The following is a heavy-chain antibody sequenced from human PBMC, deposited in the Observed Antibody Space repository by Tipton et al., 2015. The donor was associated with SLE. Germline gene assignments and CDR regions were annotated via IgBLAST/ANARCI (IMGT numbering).Heavy chain of an antibody. D-gene: IGHD1-1*01. Sequence: LRLSCTVSGASIRNSTSYWSWIRQLPGKGLVWIGSIYDGGSTYYTPSLKSRLTISLDTSKNQFSLKLHSVTAADTAVYYCARETNDWGQGTLVTVSS. V-gene: IGHV4-31*02. CDR3: ARETND. CDR1: GASIRNSTSY. CDR2: IYDGGST. J-gene: IGHJ4*02.